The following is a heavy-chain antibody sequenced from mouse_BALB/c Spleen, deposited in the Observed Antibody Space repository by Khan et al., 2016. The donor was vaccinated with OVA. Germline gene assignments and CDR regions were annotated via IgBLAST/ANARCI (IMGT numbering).Heavy chain of an antibody. J-gene: IGHJ2*01. Sequence: QVRLQQSGAELARPGASVKLSCKASGYTFTTYWMQWVKQRPGQGLEWIGTIYPGDGDTRYTQNFKDKATLTADKSSSTAYMQLSSLASEDSAVYYCASYRYDYFDYWGQGTTLTVSS. CDR3: ASYRYDYFDY. D-gene: IGHD2-14*01. V-gene: IGHV1-87*01. CDR2: IYPGDGDT. CDR1: GYTFTTYW.